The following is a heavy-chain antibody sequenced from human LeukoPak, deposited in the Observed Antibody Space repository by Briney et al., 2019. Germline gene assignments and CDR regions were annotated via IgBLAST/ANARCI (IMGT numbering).Heavy chain of an antibody. CDR2: INPSGGST. V-gene: IGHV1-46*01. J-gene: IGHJ5*02. CDR3: AREGVADSYDSSAYGNWFDP. Sequence: ASVQVSYKASGYTFTSYFLLWVRQAPGQGLEWMGIINPSGGSTSYAQKFQGRVTMTRDMFSSTVDMELSSLRSEDTAVYYCAREGVADSYDSSAYGNWFDPWGKGTLVTVSS. D-gene: IGHD3-22*01. CDR1: GYTFTSYF.